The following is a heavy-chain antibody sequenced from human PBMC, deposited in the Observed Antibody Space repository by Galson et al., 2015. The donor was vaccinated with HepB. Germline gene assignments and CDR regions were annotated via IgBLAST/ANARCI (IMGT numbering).Heavy chain of an antibody. CDR1: GFTFSNAW. Sequence: SLRLSCAASGFTFSNAWMSWVRQAPGKGLEWVGRIKSKIDTGRTDYAAPVKDRFIISRDDSKNTLYLQMNNLKTEDTAVYYCTRDRRWESTYSDYWGQGILVTVSS. J-gene: IGHJ4*02. CDR2: IKSKIDTGRT. CDR3: TRDRRWESTYSDY. D-gene: IGHD1-26*01. V-gene: IGHV3-15*01.